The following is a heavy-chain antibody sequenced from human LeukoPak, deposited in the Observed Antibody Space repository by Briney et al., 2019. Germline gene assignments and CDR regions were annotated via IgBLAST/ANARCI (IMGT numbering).Heavy chain of an antibody. Sequence: SETLSLTCAVYGGSFSGYYWSWIRQPPGKGLEWIGEINHSGSTNYNPSLKSRVTISVDTSKNQFSLKLSSVTAADTAVYYCARHGMGGPPVYGWFDPWGQGTLVTVSS. V-gene: IGHV4-34*01. CDR1: GGSFSGYY. CDR2: INHSGST. D-gene: IGHD1-26*01. CDR3: ARHGMGGPPVYGWFDP. J-gene: IGHJ5*02.